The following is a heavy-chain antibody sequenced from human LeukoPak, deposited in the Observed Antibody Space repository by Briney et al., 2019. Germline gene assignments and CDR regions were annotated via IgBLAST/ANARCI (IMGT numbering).Heavy chain of an antibody. CDR3: ARGHLGLSP. CDR1: GGSISGYS. J-gene: IGHJ5*02. CDR2: LHNSRTT. V-gene: IGHV4-59*01. D-gene: IGHD3-10*01. Sequence: SETLSLTCTVSGGSISGYSWTWIRQPPGQGLEWIGYLHNSRTTSYNPSLTGRVIISVDTAMDQISLKLNSVTAADTAVYYCARGHLGLSPWGQGTLVTVSS.